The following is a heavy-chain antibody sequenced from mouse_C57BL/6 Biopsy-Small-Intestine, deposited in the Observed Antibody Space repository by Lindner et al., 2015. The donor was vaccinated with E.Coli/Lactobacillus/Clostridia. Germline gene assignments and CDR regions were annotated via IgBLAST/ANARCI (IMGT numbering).Heavy chain of an antibody. Sequence: VQLQESGPVLVKPGASVKMSCKASGYTFTDYYMNWVKQSHGKSLEWIGVINPYNGGTSYNQKFKGKATLTVDKSSSTAYMELNSLTSEDSAVYYCARRDYDYDVGFDYWGQGTTLTVSS. CDR1: GYTFTDYY. V-gene: IGHV1-19*01. D-gene: IGHD2-4*01. CDR3: ARRDYDYDVGFDY. CDR2: INPYNGGT. J-gene: IGHJ2*01.